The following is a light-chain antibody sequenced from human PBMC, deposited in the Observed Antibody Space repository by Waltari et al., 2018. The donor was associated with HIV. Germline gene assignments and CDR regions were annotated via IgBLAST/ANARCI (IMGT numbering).Light chain of an antibody. Sequence: QSVLTQPPSASGTPGQRVTVSCSGSRSNIGSNYVYWYQQVPGTAPKLLIYRIYQRPAGVPDRFSGSKSGTSASLAISGLRSEDEADYYCAAWDGSLSNYVFGTGTKVTVL. CDR2: RIY. J-gene: IGLJ1*01. CDR1: RSNIGSNY. CDR3: AAWDGSLSNYV. V-gene: IGLV1-47*01.